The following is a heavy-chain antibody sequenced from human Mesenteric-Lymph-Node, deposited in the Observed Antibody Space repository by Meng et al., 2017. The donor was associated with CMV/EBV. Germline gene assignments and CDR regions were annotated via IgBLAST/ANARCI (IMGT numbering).Heavy chain of an antibody. CDR3: AREDDVNTFDY. D-gene: IGHD1-1*01. V-gene: IGHV3-7*01. CDR1: GFTFSSYW. CDR2: MNQDGSEK. J-gene: IGHJ4*02. Sequence: GGSLRLSCAVSGFTFSSYWMSWVRQVPGRGLEWVANMNQDGSEKQYVDSVKGRFTISRDNSKNSLYLQMNSLRAEDTAVYYCAREDDVNTFDYWGQGTLVTVSS.